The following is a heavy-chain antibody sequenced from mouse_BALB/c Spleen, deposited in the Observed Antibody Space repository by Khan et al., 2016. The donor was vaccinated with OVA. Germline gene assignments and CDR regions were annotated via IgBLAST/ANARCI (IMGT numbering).Heavy chain of an antibody. CDR3: ARPSCYYGSNSYWFLAF. D-gene: IGHD1-1*01. V-gene: IGHV1-81*01. J-gene: IGHJ1*01. CDR1: GYTFTDYV. CDR2: IYPGSGNT. Sequence: QVRLQQSGPEVVKPGVSVKMSCKASGYTFTDYVINWVKQRNGQGLEWIGEIYPGSGNTDYNEKIKGKATLTADKSSNTAYMRHSCLTSEDLAVYVCARPSCYYGSNSYWFLAFWGAGTPVTVSS.